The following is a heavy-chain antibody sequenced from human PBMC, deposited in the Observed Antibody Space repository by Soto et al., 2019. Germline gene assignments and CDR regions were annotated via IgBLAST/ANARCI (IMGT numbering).Heavy chain of an antibody. V-gene: IGHV5-51*01. CDR3: AKTRYCSSTSCYAPYGMDV. D-gene: IGHD2-2*01. CDR1: GYSFTSYW. CDR2: IYPGDSDT. J-gene: IGHJ6*02. Sequence: GESLKISCKGSGYSFTSYWIGWVRQMPGKGLEWMGIIYPGDSDTRYSPSFQGQVTISADKSISTAYLQWSSLKASDTAMYYCAKTRYCSSTSCYAPYGMDVWXQGTTVTVSS.